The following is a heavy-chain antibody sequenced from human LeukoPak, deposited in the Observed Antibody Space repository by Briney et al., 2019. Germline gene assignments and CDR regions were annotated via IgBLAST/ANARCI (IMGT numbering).Heavy chain of an antibody. Sequence: ASVKVSCKASGGTFSSYAISWVRQAPGQGLEWMGWINPNSGGTNYAQKFQGRVTMTRDTSISTAYMELSRLRSDDTAVYYCARADYGDWFDPWGQGTLVTVSS. J-gene: IGHJ5*02. V-gene: IGHV1-2*02. D-gene: IGHD4-17*01. CDR2: INPNSGGT. CDR3: ARADYGDWFDP. CDR1: GGTFSSYA.